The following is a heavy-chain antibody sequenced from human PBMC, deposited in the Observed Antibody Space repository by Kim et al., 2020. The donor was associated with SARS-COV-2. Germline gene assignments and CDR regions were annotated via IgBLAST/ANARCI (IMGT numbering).Heavy chain of an antibody. CDR1: GYTFTNYG. J-gene: IGHJ5*02. CDR3: TRDEGKRLPEGS. V-gene: IGHV1-18*01. CDR2: ISTYTGNT. D-gene: IGHD5-12*01. Sequence: ASVKVSCKASGYTFTNYGIDWVRQAPGQGFEWMGSISTYTGNTYYAEKFQGRVTITTDTSINTVYMELMSLRSDDTAVYFCTRDEGKRLPEGSWGQGTLV.